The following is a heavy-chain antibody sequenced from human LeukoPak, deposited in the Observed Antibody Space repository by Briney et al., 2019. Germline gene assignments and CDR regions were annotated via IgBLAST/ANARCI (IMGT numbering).Heavy chain of an antibody. CDR3: ARGPPASDIVVVPAASSPFDY. V-gene: IGHV4-39*07. CDR2: IYYSGST. J-gene: IGHJ4*02. CDR1: GGSISSSSYY. D-gene: IGHD2-2*01. Sequence: PSETLSLTCTVSGGSISSSSYYWGWIRQPPGTGLEGIGSIYYSGSTYYNPSLKSRVTISVYTSKNQFSLKLSSVTAADTAVYYCARGPPASDIVVVPAASSPFDYWGQGTLVTVSS.